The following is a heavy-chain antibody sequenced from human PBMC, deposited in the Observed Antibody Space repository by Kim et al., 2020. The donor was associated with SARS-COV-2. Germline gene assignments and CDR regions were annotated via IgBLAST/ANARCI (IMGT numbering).Heavy chain of an antibody. J-gene: IGHJ4*02. D-gene: IGHD3-16*01. V-gene: IGHV3-30*04. CDR3: ARVFSDAFSWGSYRH. Sequence: GGSLRLSCTASGFTFRNYAMHWVRQAPGKGLEWVSSITSDGSDKYYADSVQGRFTISRDNSKNTVYLQINTLRSDDTAVYYCARVFSDAFSWGSYRHWGRGTLVTVFS. CDR1: GFTFRNYA. CDR2: ITSDGSDK.